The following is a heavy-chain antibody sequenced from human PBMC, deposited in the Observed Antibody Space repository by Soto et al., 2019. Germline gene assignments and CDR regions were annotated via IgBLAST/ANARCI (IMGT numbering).Heavy chain of an antibody. V-gene: IGHV3-53*01. D-gene: IGHD6-19*01. CDR1: GFTVSSNY. Sequence: PGGSLRLSCAASGFTVSSNYMSWVRQAPGKGLEWVSVIYSGGSTYYADSVKGRFTISRDNSKNTLYLQMNSLRAEDTAVYYCSRGGGRYSSGFIDYWGQGTLVTVSS. CDR2: IYSGGST. J-gene: IGHJ4*02. CDR3: SRGGGRYSSGFIDY.